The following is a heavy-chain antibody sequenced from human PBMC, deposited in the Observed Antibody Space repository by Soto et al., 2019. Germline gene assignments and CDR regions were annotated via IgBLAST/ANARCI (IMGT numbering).Heavy chain of an antibody. D-gene: IGHD1-26*01. CDR1: EFTFSSYA. Sequence: PWGSLRLSCSASEFTFSSYAMTWVRLAPGKGLEWVSSISTSAGNTYYADSVKGRFTISRDNSKNTLYLQMNSLRADDTAVYYCAKSGSHSYFDYWGQGTLVTVSS. CDR2: ISTSAGNT. J-gene: IGHJ4*02. V-gene: IGHV3-23*01. CDR3: AKSGSHSYFDY.